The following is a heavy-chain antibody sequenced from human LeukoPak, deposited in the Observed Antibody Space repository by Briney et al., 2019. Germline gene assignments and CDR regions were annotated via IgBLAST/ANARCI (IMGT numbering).Heavy chain of an antibody. Sequence: ASVKVSCKASGYTFTSSYMHWVRQAPGQGLEWMGIINPSGGSTSYAQKFQGRVTMTRDTSTSTVYMELSSLRSEDAAVYYCATDQRMTTVTTFNYYGMDVWGQGTTVTVSS. CDR2: INPSGGST. CDR3: ATDQRMTTVTTFNYYGMDV. CDR1: GYTFTSSY. J-gene: IGHJ6*02. D-gene: IGHD4-17*01. V-gene: IGHV1-46*01.